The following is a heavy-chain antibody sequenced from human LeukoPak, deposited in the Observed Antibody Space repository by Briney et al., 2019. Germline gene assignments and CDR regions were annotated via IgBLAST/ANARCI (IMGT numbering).Heavy chain of an antibody. Sequence: SETLSLTCAVYGGSFSGYYWSWIRQPPGKGLEWIGYIYYSGSTNYNPSLKSRVTISVDTSKNQFSLKLSSVTAADTAVYYCARSVAGTDYFDYWGQGTLVTVSS. J-gene: IGHJ4*02. CDR2: IYYSGST. CDR1: GGSFSGYY. V-gene: IGHV4-59*08. CDR3: ARSVAGTDYFDY. D-gene: IGHD6-19*01.